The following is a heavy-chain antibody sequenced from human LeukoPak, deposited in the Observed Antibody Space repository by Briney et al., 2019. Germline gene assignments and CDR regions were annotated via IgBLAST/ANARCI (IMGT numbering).Heavy chain of an antibody. CDR1: GFTFRNAG. CDR3: AKRGFIAGNPTDFDY. J-gene: IGHJ4*02. CDR2: ISGSGSST. D-gene: IGHD6-13*01. V-gene: IGHV3-23*01. Sequence: GGSLRLSCAVSGFTFRNAGMNWVRQAPGKGLEWVSLISGSGSSTYYADSVKGRFTISRDNSKNTLHLQMNSLRAEDTAVCYCAKRGFIAGNPTDFDYWGQGTLVTVSS.